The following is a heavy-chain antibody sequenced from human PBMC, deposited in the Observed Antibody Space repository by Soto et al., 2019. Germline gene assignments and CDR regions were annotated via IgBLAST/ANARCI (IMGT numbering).Heavy chain of an antibody. Sequence: EVQLLESGGGLVQPGGPLRLSCAPFGSTFRSNALSWFCQAPGRGLGWVSAISGSGGSTYYADSVKGRFTISRDNSKNTLYLQMNSLRAEDTAVYYCAPHLWFGELYYWGQGTLVTVSS. CDR2: ISGSGGST. V-gene: IGHV3-23*01. CDR3: APHLWFGELYY. J-gene: IGHJ4*02. D-gene: IGHD3-10*01. CDR1: GSTFRSNA.